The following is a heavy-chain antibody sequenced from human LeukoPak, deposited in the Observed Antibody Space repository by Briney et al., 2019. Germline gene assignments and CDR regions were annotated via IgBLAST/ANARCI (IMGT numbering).Heavy chain of an antibody. CDR1: GYTFTRYG. J-gene: IGHJ4*02. CDR3: ARVGPFGSGWPDY. Sequence: ASVKVSCKASGYTFTRYGITWVRLAPGEGPEWMGWISAYNGNINYAQKLQGRVTMTTDTSTSTAYMELRSLRSDDTAVYYCARVGPFGSGWPDYWGQGTLVTVSS. CDR2: ISAYNGNI. V-gene: IGHV1-18*01. D-gene: IGHD6-19*01.